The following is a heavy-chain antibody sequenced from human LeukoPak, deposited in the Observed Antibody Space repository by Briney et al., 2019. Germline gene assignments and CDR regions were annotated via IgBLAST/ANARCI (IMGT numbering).Heavy chain of an antibody. D-gene: IGHD3-22*01. CDR3: TRSTPYYYDSSGYYQNFVY. CDR1: GFTFSNYN. CDR2: IRSKAYGGTT. J-gene: IGHJ4*02. Sequence: PGGSLRLSCAASGFTFSNYNMNWVRRARGKGLEWVGFIRSKAYGGTTEYAASVKGRFTISRDDSKSIAYLQMNSLKTEDTAVYYCTRSTPYYYDSSGYYQNFVYWGQGTLVTVSS. V-gene: IGHV3-49*04.